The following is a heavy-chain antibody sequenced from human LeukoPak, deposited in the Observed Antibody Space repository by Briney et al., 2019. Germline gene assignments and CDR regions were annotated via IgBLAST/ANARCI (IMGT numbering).Heavy chain of an antibody. CDR1: GGSISSSSYY. V-gene: IGHV4-39*07. CDR3: ARVGYSGYDDRGSFDY. J-gene: IGHJ4*02. D-gene: IGHD5-12*01. Sequence: SETLSLTCTVSGGSISSSSYYWGWIRQPPGKGLEWNGSNCYSGSTYYNPSIKSRVTISVDTSKNQCSLKLSSVTAADTAIYYCARVGYSGYDDRGSFDYWGQGTLVTVSS. CDR2: NCYSGST.